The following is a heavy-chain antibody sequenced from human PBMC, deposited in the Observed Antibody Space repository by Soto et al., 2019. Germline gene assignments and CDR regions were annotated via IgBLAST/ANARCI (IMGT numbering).Heavy chain of an antibody. CDR2: MNSDGSTR. CDR1: GFTFANHR. CDR3: ATAEVDD. J-gene: IGHJ4*02. Sequence: PGASLTLSCAASGFTFANHRMHWVRQAPGQGLDWVSRMNSDGSTRDYADSVKGRCTVSRDYAKNTMYLQTNSLRAEDTAVSYCATAEVDDRGPGTLVT. V-gene: IGHV3-74*01.